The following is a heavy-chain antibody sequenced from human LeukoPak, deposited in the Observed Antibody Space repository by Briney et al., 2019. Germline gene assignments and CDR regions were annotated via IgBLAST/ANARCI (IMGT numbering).Heavy chain of an antibody. CDR1: GGTFSSYA. CDR2: IIPIFGTA. V-gene: IGHV1-69*05. Sequence: SVKVSCKASGGTFSSYAISWVRQTPGQGLEWMGGIIPIFGTANYAQKFQGRVTITTDESTSTAYMELSSLRSEDTAVYYCARDRGRAKWFNFDYWGQGTLVTVSS. D-gene: IGHD3-22*01. CDR3: ARDRGRAKWFNFDY. J-gene: IGHJ4*02.